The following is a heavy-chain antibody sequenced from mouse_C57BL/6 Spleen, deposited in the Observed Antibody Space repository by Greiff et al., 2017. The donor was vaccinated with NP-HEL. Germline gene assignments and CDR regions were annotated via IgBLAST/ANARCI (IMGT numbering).Heavy chain of an antibody. CDR1: GYTFTSYW. V-gene: IGHV1-55*01. CDR2: IYPGSGST. D-gene: IGHD1-1*01. Sequence: QVQLQQPGAELVKPGASVKMSCKASGYTFTSYWITWVKQRPGQGLEWIGDIYPGSGSTNYNEKFKSKATLTVDTSSSPAYMQLSSLTSEDSAVYYCARDYYGSSSFAYWGQGTLGTVSA. J-gene: IGHJ3*01. CDR3: ARDYYGSSSFAY.